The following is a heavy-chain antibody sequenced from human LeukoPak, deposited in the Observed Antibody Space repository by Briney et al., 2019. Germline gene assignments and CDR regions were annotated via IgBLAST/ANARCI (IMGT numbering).Heavy chain of an antibody. V-gene: IGHV3-23*01. D-gene: IGHD2-8*02. CDR2: ITNDGVAT. CDR3: APRGIGGVDWFDP. CDR1: GFTFSSRT. J-gene: IGHJ5*02. Sequence: GGSLRLSCGASGFTFSSRTMNWVRQPPGKGLEWVSTITNDGVATYYADSVRGRFTVSRDNSRNSLYLQMNSLRVEDTAVYYCAPRGIGGVDWFDPWGQGTLVTVSS.